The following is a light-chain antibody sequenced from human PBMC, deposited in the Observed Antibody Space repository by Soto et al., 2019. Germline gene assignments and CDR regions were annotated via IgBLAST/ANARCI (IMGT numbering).Light chain of an antibody. CDR2: DAS. V-gene: IGKV3-11*01. CDR1: QSVSTY. CDR3: QQRSIWPPT. J-gene: IGKJ1*01. Sequence: EIMLTQSPDTLSLSPGNRATLSCRASQSVSTYLAWYQQKPGQPPRLLIYDASNRATGIPARFSGSGSGTDFTLTISSLEPEDFAVYYCQQRSIWPPTFGQGTKV.